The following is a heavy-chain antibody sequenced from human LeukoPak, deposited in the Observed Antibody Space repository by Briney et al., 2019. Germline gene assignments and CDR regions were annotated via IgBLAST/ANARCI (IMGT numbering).Heavy chain of an antibody. D-gene: IGHD5-12*01. Sequence: SETLSLTCTLSGGSISTYYWSWIRQPPGKGLEWIGYIYHSGSTNYNPSLKSRVTISVDTSKNQFSLKLSSVTADDTAVYYCARGGGYASPIGYWGQGALVTVSS. CDR2: IYHSGST. J-gene: IGHJ4*02. V-gene: IGHV4-59*01. CDR1: GGSISTYY. CDR3: ARGGGYASPIGY.